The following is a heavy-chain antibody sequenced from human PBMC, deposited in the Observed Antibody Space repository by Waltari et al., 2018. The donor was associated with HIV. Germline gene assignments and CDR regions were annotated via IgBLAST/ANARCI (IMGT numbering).Heavy chain of an antibody. CDR2: IRSKAYGGTT. V-gene: IGHV3-49*04. Sequence: EVQLVESGGGLVQPGRSLRLSCTASGFTFGDYAMSWVRQAPGKGLEWVGFIRSKAYGGTTENAASVKGRFTISRDDSKSIAYLQMNSLKTEDTAVYYCTRDLWGNSGVLDYWGQGTLVTVSS. CDR1: GFTFGDYA. D-gene: IGHD3-16*01. J-gene: IGHJ4*02. CDR3: TRDLWGNSGVLDY.